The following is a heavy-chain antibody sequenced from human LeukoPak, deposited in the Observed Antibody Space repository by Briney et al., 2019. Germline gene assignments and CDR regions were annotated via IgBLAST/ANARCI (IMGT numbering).Heavy chain of an antibody. CDR2: IYYSGST. Sequence: SETLSLTCTVSGGSISSYYWSWIRQPPGKGLEWIGYIYYSGSTYYNPSLKSRVTISVDTSKNQFSLKLSSVTAADTAVYYCAGRYSVVTRAFDYWGQGTLVTVSS. CDR3: AGRYSVVTRAFDY. V-gene: IGHV4-59*04. CDR1: GGSISSYY. D-gene: IGHD3-22*01. J-gene: IGHJ4*02.